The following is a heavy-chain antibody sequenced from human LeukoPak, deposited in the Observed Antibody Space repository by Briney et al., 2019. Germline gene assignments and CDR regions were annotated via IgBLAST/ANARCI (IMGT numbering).Heavy chain of an antibody. Sequence: VASVKVSCKASGGTLSSYAISWVRQAPGQGLEWMGRIIPILGIANYAQKFQGRVTITADKSTSTAYMELSSLRSEDTAVYYCARIDYDSSGYHDWGQGTLVTVSS. CDR2: IIPILGIA. V-gene: IGHV1-69*04. D-gene: IGHD3-22*01. CDR3: ARIDYDSSGYHD. J-gene: IGHJ4*02. CDR1: GGTLSSYA.